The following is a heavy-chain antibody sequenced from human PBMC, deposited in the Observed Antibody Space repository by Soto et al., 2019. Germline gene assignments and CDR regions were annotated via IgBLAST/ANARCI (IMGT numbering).Heavy chain of an antibody. CDR3: ARWRYCLSGDCFPNWFDP. Sequence: SETLSLTCSVSGASVTSPEHYWTWIRQSPXKGLEWIGYIYYGGSTVYNPSLKGRSAVSLDTSKNQFSLNLTSVTAADTAVYFCARWRYCLSGDCFPNWFDPWGQGTLVTVSS. D-gene: IGHD2-21*02. CDR1: GASVTSPEHY. J-gene: IGHJ5*02. CDR2: IYYGGST. V-gene: IGHV4-30-4*01.